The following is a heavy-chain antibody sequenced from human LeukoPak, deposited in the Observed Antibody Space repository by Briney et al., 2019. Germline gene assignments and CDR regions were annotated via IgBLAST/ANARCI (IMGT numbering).Heavy chain of an antibody. Sequence: PGGSLRLSCAVSGFTFDDYAMHWVRQAPGKGLEWVSGISWNSGSIGYADSVKGRFTISRDNAKNSLYLQMNSLRAEDTALYYGAKDKGYYGSGSYINYFDYWGQGTLVTVSS. V-gene: IGHV3-9*01. CDR3: AKDKGYYGSGSYINYFDY. CDR2: ISWNSGSI. CDR1: GFTFDDYA. D-gene: IGHD3-10*01. J-gene: IGHJ4*02.